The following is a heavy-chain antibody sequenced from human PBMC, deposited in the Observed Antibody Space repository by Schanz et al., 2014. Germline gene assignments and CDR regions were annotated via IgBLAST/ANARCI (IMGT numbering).Heavy chain of an antibody. CDR1: GFTFSSYG. V-gene: IGHV3-33*01. J-gene: IGHJ4*02. Sequence: QVQLVESGGGVVQPGRSLRLSCAASGFTFSSYGMHWVRQAPGKGLEWVAVIWYDGINKYYADSVKGRFTISRDNSKNTLFLQMNSLRAEDTAVYYCARDHTTESYYSAGPPIDYWGQGTLRTVSS. CDR3: ARDHTTESYYSAGPPIDY. D-gene: IGHD1-26*01. CDR2: IWYDGINK.